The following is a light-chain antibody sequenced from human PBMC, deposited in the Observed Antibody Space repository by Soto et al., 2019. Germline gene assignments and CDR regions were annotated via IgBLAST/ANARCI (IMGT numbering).Light chain of an antibody. J-gene: IGKJ2*01. Sequence: DIVMTQSPDSLAVSLGERATINCKSSQSVLYSSNNKNYLAWYQQKPGQPPKLLIYWASTWESGVPDRFSGSGSGKYFTLTISSQQAEDVAVYYCQQYYSTPPTFGQGTKLEIK. CDR3: QQYYSTPPT. CDR1: QSVLYSSNNKNY. CDR2: WAS. V-gene: IGKV4-1*01.